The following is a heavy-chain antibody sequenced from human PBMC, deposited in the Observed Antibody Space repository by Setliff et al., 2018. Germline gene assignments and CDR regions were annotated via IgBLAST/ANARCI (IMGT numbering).Heavy chain of an antibody. V-gene: IGHV3-21*01. Sequence: GGSLRLSCAASGFTFSSYTMNWVRQAPGQGLEWVSSIDSSSTWIYYADSVKGRFTISRDNAKSSLYLQMNSLRAEDTAVYYCARDQGSYGYRAFDSWGQGALVTVSS. J-gene: IGHJ4*02. CDR2: IDSSSTWI. D-gene: IGHD3-16*01. CDR3: ARDQGSYGYRAFDS. CDR1: GFTFSSYT.